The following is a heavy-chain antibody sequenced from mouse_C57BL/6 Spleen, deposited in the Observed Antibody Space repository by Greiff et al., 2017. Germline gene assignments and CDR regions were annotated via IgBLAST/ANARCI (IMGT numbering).Heavy chain of an antibody. J-gene: IGHJ2*01. D-gene: IGHD2-4*01. CDR2: ISSGGSYT. Sequence: EVMLVESGGDLVKPGGSLKLSCAASGFTFSSHGMSWVRQTPDKRLEWVATISSGGSYTYYPDSVKGRFTISRDNAMNTLYLQMISLKSEDTAMYYCARQSSTMITYYFDYWGQGTTLTVSS. V-gene: IGHV5-6*02. CDR1: GFTFSSHG. CDR3: ARQSSTMITYYFDY.